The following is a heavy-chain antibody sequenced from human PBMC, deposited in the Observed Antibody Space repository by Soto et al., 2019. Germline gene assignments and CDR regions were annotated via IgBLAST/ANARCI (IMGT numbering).Heavy chain of an antibody. CDR2: IVVGSGNT. CDR3: AAEGGHCSGGSCEEYYYYGMDV. D-gene: IGHD2-15*01. V-gene: IGHV1-58*01. J-gene: IGHJ6*02. CDR1: GFAFTSSA. Sequence: SVKVSCKASGFAFTSSAVQWVRQARGQRLEWIGWIVVGSGNTNYAQKFQKRVTITRDMSTSTAYMELSSLRSEDTAVYYCAAEGGHCSGGSCEEYYYYGMDVWGQGTTVTVSS.